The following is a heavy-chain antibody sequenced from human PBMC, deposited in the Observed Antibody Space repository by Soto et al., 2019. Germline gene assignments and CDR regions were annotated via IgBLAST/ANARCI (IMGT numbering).Heavy chain of an antibody. J-gene: IGHJ4*02. CDR1: GFTFDDYA. Sequence: GGSLRLSCAASGFTFDDYAMHWVRQAPGKGLEWVSGISWNSGSIGYADSVKGRFTISRDNAKNSLYLQMNSLRAEDTALYYCAKSSAGIYGSGSYSEFDYWGQGTLVTVSS. CDR2: ISWNSGSI. V-gene: IGHV3-9*01. CDR3: AKSSAGIYGSGSYSEFDY. D-gene: IGHD3-10*01.